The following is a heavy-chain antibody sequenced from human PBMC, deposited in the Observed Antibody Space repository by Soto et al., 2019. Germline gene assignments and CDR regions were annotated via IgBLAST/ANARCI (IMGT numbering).Heavy chain of an antibody. J-gene: IGHJ4*02. CDR2: IKYSGTT. Sequence: SETLSLTCTVSGGSISSSRCHWGWIRQPPGKGLEWIASIKYSGTTFYNPSLKSRVTLSVDTSKNQFSLKLSSVTAGDRAVYSCAEGGGRPRYYWVQGTLVTVSP. V-gene: IGHV4-39*01. CDR1: GGSISSSRCH. D-gene: IGHD4-17*01. CDR3: AEGGGRPRYY.